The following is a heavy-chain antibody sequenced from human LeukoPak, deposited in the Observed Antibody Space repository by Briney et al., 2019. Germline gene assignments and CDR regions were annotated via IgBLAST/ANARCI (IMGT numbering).Heavy chain of an antibody. CDR3: AREEGYSSGWYQDY. D-gene: IGHD6-19*01. J-gene: IGHJ4*02. Sequence: TSETLSLTCTVSGGSISSSSYYWGWIRQPPGKGLEWIGSIYYSGSTYYNPSLKSRVTISVDTSKNQFSLKLSSVTAADTAVYYCAREEGYSSGWYQDYWGQGTLVTVSS. CDR1: GGSISSSSYY. V-gene: IGHV4-39*07. CDR2: IYYSGST.